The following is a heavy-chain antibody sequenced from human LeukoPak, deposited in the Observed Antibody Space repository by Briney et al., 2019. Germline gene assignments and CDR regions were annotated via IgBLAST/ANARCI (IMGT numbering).Heavy chain of an antibody. V-gene: IGHV3-30-3*01. Sequence: PGGSLRLSCAASGFTFSSYAMHWVRQAPGKGLEWVAVISYDGSNKYYADSVKGRFTISRDNSKNTLYLQMNSLRAEDTAVYYCASGHIPRYSSGWPLDAFDIWGQGTMVTASS. CDR1: GFTFSSYA. CDR3: ASGHIPRYSSGWPLDAFDI. D-gene: IGHD6-19*01. CDR2: ISYDGSNK. J-gene: IGHJ3*02.